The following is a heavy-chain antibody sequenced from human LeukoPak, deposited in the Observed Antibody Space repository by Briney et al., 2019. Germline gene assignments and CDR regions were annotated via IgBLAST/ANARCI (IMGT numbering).Heavy chain of an antibody. Sequence: SETLSLTCTVSGGSISSSSYYWGWIRQPPGKGLEWIGSIHYSGSTNYNPSLKSRVTISVDTSKNQFSLKLSSVTAADTAVYYCARGRKPLFSRSSGYSRHRYFDYWGQGTLVTVSS. CDR2: IHYSGST. D-gene: IGHD3-22*01. CDR1: GGSISSSSYY. CDR3: ARGRKPLFSRSSGYSRHRYFDY. J-gene: IGHJ4*02. V-gene: IGHV4-39*07.